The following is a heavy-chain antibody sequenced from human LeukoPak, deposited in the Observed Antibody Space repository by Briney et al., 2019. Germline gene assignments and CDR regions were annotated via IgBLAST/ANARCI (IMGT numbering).Heavy chain of an antibody. CDR3: ARFVMVTAGDY. Sequence: GGSLRLSCAASGFTFSSYGIHWVRQAPGKGLDWVAFIRFDGNNKNYADSVKGRFTISRDNSKNTVYLQMNSLRDEDTAVYYCARFVMVTAGDYWGQGTLVTVSS. CDR2: IRFDGNNK. D-gene: IGHD2-21*02. V-gene: IGHV3-30*02. CDR1: GFTFSSYG. J-gene: IGHJ4*02.